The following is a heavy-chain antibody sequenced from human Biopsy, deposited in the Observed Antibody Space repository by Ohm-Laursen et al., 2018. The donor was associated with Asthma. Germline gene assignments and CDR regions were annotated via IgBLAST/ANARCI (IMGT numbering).Heavy chain of an antibody. D-gene: IGHD2-15*01. V-gene: IGHV1-69*01. CDR2: INSVFGTP. Sequence: SSVTVSCKSLGGTFNTYVIGWVRQAPGQGLEWMGGINSVFGTPTYPQKFQDRVTITADDSTSTVYMELSSLRSEDSAVYYCARKAGSCSSRTCYSLDFWGQGTLVTVSS. CDR1: GGTFNTYV. J-gene: IGHJ4*02. CDR3: ARKAGSCSSRTCYSLDF.